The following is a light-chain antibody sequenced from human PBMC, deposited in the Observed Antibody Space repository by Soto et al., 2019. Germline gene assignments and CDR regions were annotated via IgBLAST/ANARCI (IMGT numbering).Light chain of an antibody. V-gene: IGLV1-40*01. J-gene: IGLJ7*01. CDR1: SSNIGAGYD. CDR2: GND. CDR3: QSYDRSLRGVV. Sequence: QSVLTQPPSGSGAPGQAVTFSCTGTSSNIGAGYDVHWYQHLPGTAPKLLIYGNDKRPSGVADRFSGSRSGTSASLAITGLQPDDEADYYCQSYDRSLRGVVFGGGTQLTVL.